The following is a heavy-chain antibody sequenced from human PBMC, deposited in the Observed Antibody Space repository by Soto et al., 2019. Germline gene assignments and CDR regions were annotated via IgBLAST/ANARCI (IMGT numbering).Heavy chain of an antibody. J-gene: IGHJ6*02. D-gene: IGHD2-2*01. CDR3: ARYTYTSRYAYYGMHD. V-gene: IGHV3-49*02. CDR2: VRSKAFGGTT. Sequence: LIHSCGTAECNLGYYCMILISKDQGKGMEWVGVVRSKAFGGTTDYAASVKGRFDISRDDSKSIAYLQMNSVTTEDTAVYFCARYTYTSRYAYYGMHDRVHGTTV. CDR1: ECNLGYYC.